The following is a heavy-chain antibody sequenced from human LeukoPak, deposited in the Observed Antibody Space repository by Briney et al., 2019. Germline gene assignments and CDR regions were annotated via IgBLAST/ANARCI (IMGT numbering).Heavy chain of an antibody. D-gene: IGHD4-23*01. V-gene: IGHV3-23*01. CDR2: ISGSGGST. Sequence: GGSLRLSCAASGFTFSSYVMSWVRQAPGKGLEWVSTISGSGGSTYYADSVKGRFTISRDNSKNTLYLQMNSLRAEDTAVYYCAKSLLGVVTIGFDYWGQGTLVTVSS. CDR3: AKSLLGVVTIGFDY. J-gene: IGHJ4*02. CDR1: GFTFSSYV.